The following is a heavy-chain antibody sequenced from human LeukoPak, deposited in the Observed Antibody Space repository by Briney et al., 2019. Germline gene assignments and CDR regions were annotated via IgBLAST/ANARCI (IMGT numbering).Heavy chain of an antibody. J-gene: IGHJ4*02. D-gene: IGHD2-15*01. V-gene: IGHV3-74*01. CDR2: INSDGTIT. Sequence: GGSLRLSCAASGFTFSSSWMFWVRQPPGKGLVWVSRINSDGTITGYADSVKGRFTISRDNAKNTLYLQMNSLRAEDTAVYYCTRSPRDIPNYWGQGTLVT. CDR1: GFTFSSSW. CDR3: TRSPRDIPNY.